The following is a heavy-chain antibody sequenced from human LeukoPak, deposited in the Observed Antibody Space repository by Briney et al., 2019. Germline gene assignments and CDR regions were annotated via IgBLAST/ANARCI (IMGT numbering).Heavy chain of an antibody. CDR3: ARALTYSSGWYGLDY. CDR2: IGTAGDT. V-gene: IGHV3-13*04. D-gene: IGHD6-19*01. CDR1: GFTFSSYD. Sequence: GGSLRLSCAASGFTFSSYDMHWVRQATGKGLEWVSAIGTAGDTYYPGSVKGRFTISRENAKNSLYLQMNSLRAGDTAVYYCARALTYSSGWYGLDYWGQGTLVTVSS. J-gene: IGHJ4*02.